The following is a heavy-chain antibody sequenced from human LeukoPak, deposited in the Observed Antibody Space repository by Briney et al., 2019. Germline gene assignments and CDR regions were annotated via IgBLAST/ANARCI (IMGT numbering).Heavy chain of an antibody. CDR2: INSDGSST. J-gene: IGHJ4*02. CDR1: EFSLINAW. V-gene: IGHV3-74*01. CDR3: ARKAGGYSYGPLDY. Sequence: GGSLRLSCAASEFSLINAWMSWVRQAPGKGLVWVSRINSDGSSTSYADSVKGRFTISRDNAKNTLYLQMNSLRAEDTAVYYCARKAGGYSYGPLDYWGQGTLVTVSS. D-gene: IGHD5-18*01.